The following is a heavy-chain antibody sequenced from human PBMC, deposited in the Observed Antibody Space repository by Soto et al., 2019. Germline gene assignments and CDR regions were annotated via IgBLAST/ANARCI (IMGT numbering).Heavy chain of an antibody. J-gene: IGHJ6*02. Sequence: ASVKVSCKVSGYTLTEFSMHWVRQAPGKGLEWMGGFDPEDGETFYAQKFQGRVTMTEDTSTDTAYMELSSLRSDDTAVYYCATDLVARITARCSYYCMDFWGQGTMVTVSS. CDR2: FDPEDGET. CDR3: ATDLVARITARCSYYCMDF. D-gene: IGHD5-12*01. V-gene: IGHV1-24*01. CDR1: GYTLTEFS.